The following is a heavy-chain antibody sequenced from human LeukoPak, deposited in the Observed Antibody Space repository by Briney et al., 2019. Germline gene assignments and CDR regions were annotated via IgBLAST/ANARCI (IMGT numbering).Heavy chain of an antibody. D-gene: IGHD3-10*01. Sequence: ASVKVSCKASGYTFTGYYMHWVRQAPGQGLEWMGWINPNSGGTNYAQKFQGRVTMTRSTSISTAYMELSSLRSEDTAVYYCARTVGARVRGVANWFDPWGQGTLVTVSS. CDR1: GYTFTGYY. CDR2: INPNSGGT. J-gene: IGHJ5*02. V-gene: IGHV1-2*02. CDR3: ARTVGARVRGVANWFDP.